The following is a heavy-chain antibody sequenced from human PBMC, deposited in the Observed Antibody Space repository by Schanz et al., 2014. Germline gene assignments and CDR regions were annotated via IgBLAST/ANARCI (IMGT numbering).Heavy chain of an antibody. J-gene: IGHJ5*02. CDR3: AKDMNREATAPES. CDR2: INTADTT. D-gene: IGHD5-12*01. V-gene: IGHV3-23*04. CDR1: GFTLTSYA. Sequence: EVQVVESGGGLVQPGGSLRLSCEASGFTLTSYALTWVRQSPGKGLEWVSAINTADTTYYADSVKGRFTVSRDNSKNTVYLHMNSLRDEDTAVYYCAKDMNREATAPESWGQGTLVVVSS.